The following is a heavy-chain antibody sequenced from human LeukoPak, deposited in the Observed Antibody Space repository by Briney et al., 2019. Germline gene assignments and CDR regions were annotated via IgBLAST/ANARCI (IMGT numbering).Heavy chain of an antibody. CDR2: IIPIFGTA. CDR1: GGTLSSYA. Sequence: SVKVSCKASGGTLSSYAISWVRQAPGQGLEWMGGIIPIFGTANYAQKFQGRVTITADESTSTAYMELSSLRSEDTAVYYCARDAPRRSDCSSTSCYWRNWFDPRGQGTLVTVSS. V-gene: IGHV1-69*13. D-gene: IGHD2-2*01. CDR3: ARDAPRRSDCSSTSCYWRNWFDP. J-gene: IGHJ5*02.